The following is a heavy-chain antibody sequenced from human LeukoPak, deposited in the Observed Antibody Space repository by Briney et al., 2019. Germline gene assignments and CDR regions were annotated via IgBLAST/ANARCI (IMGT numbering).Heavy chain of an antibody. V-gene: IGHV4-59*08. CDR2: IYYSGST. CDR1: GGSISSYY. CDR3: ARGSYCGGDCYPDFDY. D-gene: IGHD2-21*02. Sequence: PSETLSLTCTVSGGSISSYYWSWIRRPPGKGLEWIGYIYYSGSTNYNPSLKSRVTISVDTSKNQFSLKLSSVTAADTAVYYCARGSYCGGDCYPDFDYWGQGTLVTVSS. J-gene: IGHJ4*02.